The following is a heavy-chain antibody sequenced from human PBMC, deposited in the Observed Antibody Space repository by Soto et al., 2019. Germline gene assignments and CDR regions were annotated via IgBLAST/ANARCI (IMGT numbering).Heavy chain of an antibody. J-gene: IGHJ4*02. Sequence: EVQLLESGGGLVQPGGSPRLSCAASGFTFSSYAMSWVRQAPGKGLEWVSAISGSGGSTYYADSVKGRFTISRDNSKNTLYLQMNSLRAEDTAVYYCAKDRGITMVRGVSNDYWGQGTLVTVSS. V-gene: IGHV3-23*01. CDR3: AKDRGITMVRGVSNDY. CDR1: GFTFSSYA. CDR2: ISGSGGST. D-gene: IGHD3-10*01.